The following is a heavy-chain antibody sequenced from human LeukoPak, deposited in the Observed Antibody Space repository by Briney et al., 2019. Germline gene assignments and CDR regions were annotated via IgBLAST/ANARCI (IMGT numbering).Heavy chain of an antibody. J-gene: IGHJ5*02. CDR1: GYSFPIYG. V-gene: IGHV1-18*01. CDR2: ISGKNGNT. CDR3: AREMRGDGYGCCDFDQ. D-gene: IGHD5-24*01. Sequence: ASVKVSCKSSGYSFPIYGVSWVRQAPGQGLEWMGWISGKNGNTNYEQKYQGRVTLTTDTSTSTVYMELRSLRSDDTAVYYCAREMRGDGYGCCDFDQWGQGTLVTVSS.